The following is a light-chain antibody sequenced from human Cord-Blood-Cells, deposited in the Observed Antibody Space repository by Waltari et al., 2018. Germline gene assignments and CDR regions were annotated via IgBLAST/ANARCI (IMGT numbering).Light chain of an antibody. CDR2: DVS. J-gene: IGLJ1*01. Sequence: QSALTQPASVSGSPGQSITISCTGTSSDVGRSNLVSWYQQHPGKAPKLMIYDVSKRPSGVSNRFSGSKSGNTASLTISGLQAEDEADYYCCSYAGSSTYVFGTGTKVTVL. CDR3: CSYAGSSTYV. CDR1: SSDVGRSNL. V-gene: IGLV2-23*02.